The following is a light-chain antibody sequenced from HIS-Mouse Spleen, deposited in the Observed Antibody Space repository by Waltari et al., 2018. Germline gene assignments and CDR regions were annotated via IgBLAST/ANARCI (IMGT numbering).Light chain of an antibody. CDR2: QDS. CDR1: KLGEKY. CDR3: QAWDSSYSV. J-gene: IGLJ2*01. V-gene: IGLV3-1*01. Sequence: SYELTQPPSVSVSPGQTASITCSGDKLGEKYACWYQQKPGESPVLVLYQDSKRPSGVPERFSGSNSGNIGTLTISGTQAMDEADYYCQAWDSSYSVFGGGTKLTVL.